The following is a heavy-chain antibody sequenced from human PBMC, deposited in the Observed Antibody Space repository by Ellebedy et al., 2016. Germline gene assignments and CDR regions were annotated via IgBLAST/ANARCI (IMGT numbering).Heavy chain of an antibody. CDR1: GGSFSGYY. CDR3: ARICSGGDCPHHNFDY. J-gene: IGHJ4*02. Sequence: SETLSLXXAVYGGSFSGYYWSWIRQPPGKGLEWIGEINDSGSTNYNPSLKSRVTISADTSKNQFSLKLNSVTGADTAVYYCARICSGGDCPHHNFDYWGQGTLVTVSS. V-gene: IGHV4-34*01. D-gene: IGHD2-21*01. CDR2: INDSGST.